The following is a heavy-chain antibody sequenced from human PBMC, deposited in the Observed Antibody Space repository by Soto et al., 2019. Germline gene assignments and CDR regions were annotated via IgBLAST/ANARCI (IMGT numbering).Heavy chain of an antibody. V-gene: IGHV3-30-3*01. D-gene: IGHD3-10*01. Sequence: QVQLVESGGGVVQPGRSLRLSCAASGFTFSSYAMHWVRQAPGTGLEWVAVISYDGSNKYYADSVKGRFTISRDNSKNTPDRQMDSLRGEDTAVYYCGRDVTFDRGYGRDVWGQGTKVTFS. CDR1: GFTFSSYA. J-gene: IGHJ6*02. CDR2: ISYDGSNK. CDR3: GRDVTFDRGYGRDV.